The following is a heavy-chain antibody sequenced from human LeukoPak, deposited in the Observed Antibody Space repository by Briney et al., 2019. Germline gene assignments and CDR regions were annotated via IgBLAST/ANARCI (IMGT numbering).Heavy chain of an antibody. CDR2: ISWNSGSI. Sequence: HPGGSLRLSCAASGFTFSSYAMSWVRQAPGKGLEWVSGISWNSGSIGYADSVKDRFTISRDNAKNSLYLQMNSLRAEDTALYYCAKDFGRGVFSRLYYWGQGTLVTVSS. D-gene: IGHD3-10*01. CDR1: GFTFSSYA. V-gene: IGHV3-9*01. CDR3: AKDFGRGVFSRLYY. J-gene: IGHJ4*02.